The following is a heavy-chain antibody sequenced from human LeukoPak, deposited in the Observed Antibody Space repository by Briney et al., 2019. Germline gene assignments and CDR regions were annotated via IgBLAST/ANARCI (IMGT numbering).Heavy chain of an antibody. D-gene: IGHD2-8*01. Sequence: SETLSLTCTVSGGSISSSSYYWGWIRQPPGKGLEWIGSIYYSGSTYYNPSLKSRVTISVDTSKNQFSLKLSSVTAADTAVYYCARDIGRWVYAINNWFDPWGQGTLVTVSS. CDR3: ARDIGRWVYAINNWFDP. CDR1: GGSISSSSYY. V-gene: IGHV4-39*07. CDR2: IYYSGST. J-gene: IGHJ5*02.